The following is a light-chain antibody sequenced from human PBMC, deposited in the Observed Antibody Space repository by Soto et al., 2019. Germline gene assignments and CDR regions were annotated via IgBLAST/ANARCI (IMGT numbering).Light chain of an antibody. CDR1: GSSIGAGYD. CDR2: GDN. CDR3: QSYDTSMSGLNWV. Sequence: QAVVTQPPSVSGAPGQRIIIPCTGSGSSIGAGYDVNWYQHVPGTPPKLLIFGDNNRASGVPDRFSAYKAGTSASLAITGLQPEDEAEYYCQSYDTSMSGLNWVFGGGTKLTVL. J-gene: IGLJ3*02. V-gene: IGLV1-40*01.